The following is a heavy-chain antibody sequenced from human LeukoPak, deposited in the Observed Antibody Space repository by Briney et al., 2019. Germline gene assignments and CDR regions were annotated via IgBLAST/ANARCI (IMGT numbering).Heavy chain of an antibody. V-gene: IGHV4-39*01. CDR1: GGTISSYY. J-gene: IGHJ3*02. Sequence: SETLSLTCTVSGGTISSYYWNWIRQPPGKGLEWIGRIYYSGSTYYSPSLKSRVTISVDTSKNQFSLKLSSVSAADTAVYYCARLSNFGAQSGAFDIWGQGTMVTVSS. CDR3: ARLSNFGAQSGAFDI. CDR2: IYYSGST. D-gene: IGHD3-16*01.